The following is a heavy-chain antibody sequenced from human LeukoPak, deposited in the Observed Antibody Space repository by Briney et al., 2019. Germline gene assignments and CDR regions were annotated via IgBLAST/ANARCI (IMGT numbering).Heavy chain of an antibody. J-gene: IGHJ4*02. CDR2: INHSGST. D-gene: IGHD3-22*01. Sequence: SETLSLTCAVYGGSFSGYYWSWIRQPPGKGLEWIGEINHSGSTNFNPSLKSRVTISVDTSKNQFSLKLSSVTAADTAVYYCARVNYDSSGYYNPYFDHWGQGTLVTVS. CDR1: GGSFSGYY. CDR3: ARVNYDSSGYYNPYFDH. V-gene: IGHV4-34*01.